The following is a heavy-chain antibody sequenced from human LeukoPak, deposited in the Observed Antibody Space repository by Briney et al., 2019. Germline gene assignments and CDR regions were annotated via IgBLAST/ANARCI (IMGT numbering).Heavy chain of an antibody. Sequence: PSETLSLTXTVSGGSISSYYWSWIRQPPGKGLEWIGYIYYSGSTNYNPSLKSRVTISVDTSKNQFSLKLSSVTAADTAVYYCAGITGTPYYYMDVWGKGTTVTVSS. V-gene: IGHV4-59*01. D-gene: IGHD1-7*01. CDR2: IYYSGST. CDR1: GGSISSYY. J-gene: IGHJ6*03. CDR3: AGITGTPYYYMDV.